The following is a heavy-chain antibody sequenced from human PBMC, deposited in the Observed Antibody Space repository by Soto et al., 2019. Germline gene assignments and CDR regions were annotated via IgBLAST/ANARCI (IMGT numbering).Heavy chain of an antibody. D-gene: IGHD6-6*01. CDR3: VSASEDLTSNFDY. Sequence: DVTLRLSFALSGCTFNNYSMNWVGQAPGKGLECVSSISSTTNYIYYGDSMKGRFTISRDKAKNSLYLEMNSLRAEDTAVYYCVSASEDLTSNFDYWRQGTLVIV. CDR2: ISSTTNYI. J-gene: IGHJ4*02. V-gene: IGHV3-21*06. CDR1: GCTFNNYS.